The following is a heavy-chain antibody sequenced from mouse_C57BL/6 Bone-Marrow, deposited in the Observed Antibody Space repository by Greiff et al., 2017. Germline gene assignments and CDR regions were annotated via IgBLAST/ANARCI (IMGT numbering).Heavy chain of an antibody. CDR3: ARLYFCGISSYYFDY. D-gene: IGHD1-1*01. CDR1: GFTFSDYY. Sequence: EVKLMESGGGLVQPGGSLKLSCAASGFTFSDYYMYWVRQTPEKRLEWVAYISNGGGSTYYPDTVKGRFTISRDNAKNTLYLQMSRLKSEYTAMYYCARLYFCGISSYYFDYWGQGTTLTVSS. V-gene: IGHV5-12*01. J-gene: IGHJ2*01. CDR2: ISNGGGST.